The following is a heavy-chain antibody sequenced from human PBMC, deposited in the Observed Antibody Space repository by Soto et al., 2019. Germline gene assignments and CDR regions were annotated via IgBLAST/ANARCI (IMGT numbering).Heavy chain of an antibody. D-gene: IGHD1-26*01. V-gene: IGHV1-69*13. Sequence: SVKVSCKASGGTFSSYAISWVRQAPGQGLEWMGGIIPIFGTANYAQKFQGRVTITADESTSTAYMELSSLRSEDTAVYYCARAALILGAPSRYYYYYGMDGWGQGTTVTVSS. CDR3: ARAALILGAPSRYYYYYGMDG. J-gene: IGHJ6*02. CDR1: GGTFSSYA. CDR2: IIPIFGTA.